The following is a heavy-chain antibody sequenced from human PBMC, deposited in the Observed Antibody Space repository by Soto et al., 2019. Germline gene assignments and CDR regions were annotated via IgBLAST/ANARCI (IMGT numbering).Heavy chain of an antibody. Sequence: GGSLRLSCAASGFTFDDYAMHWVRQTPGKGLEWVSGITWNSGTIGYADSVKGRFTISRDNGKNSLYLQMNSLRPEDTALYYCAKANYGSEIYGMDVWGQGTTVTVSS. CDR2: ITWNSGTI. D-gene: IGHD3-10*01. CDR1: GFTFDDYA. V-gene: IGHV3-9*01. CDR3: AKANYGSEIYGMDV. J-gene: IGHJ6*02.